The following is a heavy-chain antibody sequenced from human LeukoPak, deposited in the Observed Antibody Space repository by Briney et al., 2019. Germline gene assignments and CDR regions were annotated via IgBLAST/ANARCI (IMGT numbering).Heavy chain of an antibody. V-gene: IGHV4-34*01. CDR3: ARVSPRTAAAGTPSFTDY. D-gene: IGHD6-13*01. CDR2: INHSGST. CDR1: GGSFSGYY. Sequence: SETLSLTCAVYGGSFSGYYWSWLRQPPGKGLEWIGEINHSGSTNYNPSLKSRVTISVGTSKNQFSLKLSSVTAADTAVYYCARVSPRTAAAGTPSFTDYWGQGTLVTVSS. J-gene: IGHJ4*02.